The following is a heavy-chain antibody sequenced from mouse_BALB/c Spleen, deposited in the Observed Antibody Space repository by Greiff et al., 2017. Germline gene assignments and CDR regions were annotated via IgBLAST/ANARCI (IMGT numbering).Heavy chain of an antibody. CDR1: GFTFNTYA. CDR2: IRSKSNNYAT. J-gene: IGHJ1*01. CDR3: VRQSPLYYYGSSPVWYFDV. Sequence: EVQLVESGGGLVQPKGSLKLSCAASGFTFNTYAMNWVRQAPGKGLEWVARIRSKSNNYATYYADSVKDRFTISRDDSQSMLYLQMNNLKTEDTAMYYCVRQSPLYYYGSSPVWYFDVWGAGTTVTVSS. D-gene: IGHD1-1*01. V-gene: IGHV10-1*02.